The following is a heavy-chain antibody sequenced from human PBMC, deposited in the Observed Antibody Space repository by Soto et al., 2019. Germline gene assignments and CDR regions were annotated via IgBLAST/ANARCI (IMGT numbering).Heavy chain of an antibody. Sequence: QVQLVESGGGVVQPGRSLRLSCTAFGFTFSSYAIHWVRQAPGKGLAWVAVISYDGSNKYYADSVKGRFTISRDNSKNTLYLQMNSLRAEDTAGYYCARDGGEQQRVNWFDPWGQGTLVTVSS. D-gene: IGHD6-13*01. CDR2: ISYDGSNK. CDR3: ARDGGEQQRVNWFDP. J-gene: IGHJ5*02. V-gene: IGHV3-30-3*01. CDR1: GFTFSSYA.